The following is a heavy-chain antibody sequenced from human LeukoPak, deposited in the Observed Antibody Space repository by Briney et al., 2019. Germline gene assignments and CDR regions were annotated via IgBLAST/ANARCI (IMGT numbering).Heavy chain of an antibody. CDR1: GGSVSSHY. Sequence: SETLSLTCTVSGGSVSSHYWTWIRQPAGKGLGWIGRIYTSGSTNYNPSLKSRVTMSVDTAKNQFSLKLSSVSAADTAVYYCARARLERYMDVWGKGTTVTVSS. D-gene: IGHD1-1*01. V-gene: IGHV4-4*07. CDR2: IYTSGST. J-gene: IGHJ6*03. CDR3: ARARLERYMDV.